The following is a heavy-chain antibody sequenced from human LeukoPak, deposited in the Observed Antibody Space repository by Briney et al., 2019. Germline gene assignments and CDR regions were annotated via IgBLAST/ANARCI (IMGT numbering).Heavy chain of an antibody. CDR3: ARMHYYDSGGSNWFDP. V-gene: IGHV1-8*01. CDR1: GYAFTSYD. Sequence: GASVKVSCKASGYAFTSYDINWVRQATGQGLEWMGWMNPNSGDTGYAHQFQGRVTMTANTPINTAYMELSSLRSEDTAVYYCARMHYYDSGGSNWFDPWGQGTLVTVSS. J-gene: IGHJ5*02. D-gene: IGHD3-10*01. CDR2: MNPNSGDT.